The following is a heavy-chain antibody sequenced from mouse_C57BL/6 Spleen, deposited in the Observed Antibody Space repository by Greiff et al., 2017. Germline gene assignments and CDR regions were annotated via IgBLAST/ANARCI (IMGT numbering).Heavy chain of an antibody. V-gene: IGHV1-72*01. Sequence: VQLQQPGAELVKPGASVKLSCKASGYTFTSYWMHWVKQRPGRGLEWIGRIDPNSGGTKYNEKFKGKATLTVDKSSSTAYMQLSSLTSEDSAVYYCARSHYGYDGDYCAMDYWGQGTSVTVSS. J-gene: IGHJ4*01. CDR3: ARSHYGYDGDYCAMDY. D-gene: IGHD2-2*01. CDR1: GYTFTSYW. CDR2: IDPNSGGT.